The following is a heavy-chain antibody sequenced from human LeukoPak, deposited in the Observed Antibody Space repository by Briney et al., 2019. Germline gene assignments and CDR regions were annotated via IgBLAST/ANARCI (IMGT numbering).Heavy chain of an antibody. D-gene: IGHD3-10*01. CDR3: AREEPFITMVRGVSMDV. CDR1: GYTFTSYG. Sequence: GASVKVSCKASGYTFTSYGISWVRQAPGQGLEWMGWISAYNGNTNYAQKLQGRVTMTTDTSTSTAYMELRSLRSDDTAVYYCAREEPFITMVRGVSMDVWGQGTAVTVSS. J-gene: IGHJ6*02. V-gene: IGHV1-18*01. CDR2: ISAYNGNT.